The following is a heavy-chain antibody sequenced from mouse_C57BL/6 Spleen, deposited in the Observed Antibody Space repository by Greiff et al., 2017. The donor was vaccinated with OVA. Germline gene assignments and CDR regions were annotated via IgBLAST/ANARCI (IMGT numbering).Heavy chain of an antibody. CDR3: TRATGTWDFDY. Sequence: EVKLVESGEGLVKPGGSLKLSCAASGFTFSSYAMSWVRQTPEKRLEWVAYISSGGDYIYYADTVKGRFTISRDNARNTLYLQMSSLKSEDTAMYYCTRATGTWDFDYWGQGTTLTVSS. D-gene: IGHD4-1*01. CDR1: GFTFSSYA. V-gene: IGHV5-9-1*02. CDR2: ISSGGDYI. J-gene: IGHJ2*01.